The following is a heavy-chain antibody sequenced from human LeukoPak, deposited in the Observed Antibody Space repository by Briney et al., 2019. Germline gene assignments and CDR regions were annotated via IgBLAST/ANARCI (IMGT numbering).Heavy chain of an antibody. CDR2: TYYRSKWYN. V-gene: IGHV6-1*01. CDR3: AREYSRGRFDY. J-gene: IGHJ4*02. Sequence: SQTLSLTCGISGDSVSSNSAAYNWIRQSPSRGLEWLGRTYYRSKWYNNYAVFVKSRITINPDSSKNQVSLQLNSVTPEDTAMYYCAREYSRGRFDYWGQGTLVTVSS. CDR1: GDSVSSNSAA. D-gene: IGHD5-18*01.